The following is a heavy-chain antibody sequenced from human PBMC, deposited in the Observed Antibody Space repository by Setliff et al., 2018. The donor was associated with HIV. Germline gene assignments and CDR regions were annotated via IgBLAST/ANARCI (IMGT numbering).Heavy chain of an antibody. CDR3: ITHYYDSSGFSPNYFDS. J-gene: IGHJ4*02. CDR1: GFIFSNAW. CDR2: IKSKINGGTT. D-gene: IGHD3-22*01. V-gene: IGHV3-15*01. Sequence: GSLRLSCTGSGFIFSNAWMSWVRQAPGKGLEWVGRIKSKINGGTTDYAAPVKGRFTISRDDSRNTLYLQMNSLKTEDTAVYYCITHYYDSSGFSPNYFDSWGQGTLVTVSS.